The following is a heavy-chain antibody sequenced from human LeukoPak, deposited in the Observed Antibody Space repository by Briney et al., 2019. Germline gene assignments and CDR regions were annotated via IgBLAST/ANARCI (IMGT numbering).Heavy chain of an antibody. D-gene: IGHD6-13*01. CDR3: ARVVGLTGYSSSWYSGYYYYMDV. Sequence: SVKVSCKASGYTFTSYGFSWVRQAPGQGLEWMGGIIPIFGTTNYAQKFQDRVTITADKSTSTAYMELSSLRSEDTAVYYCARVVGLTGYSSSWYSGYYYYMDVWGKGTTVTVSS. V-gene: IGHV1-69*06. CDR1: GYTFTSYG. CDR2: IIPIFGTT. J-gene: IGHJ6*03.